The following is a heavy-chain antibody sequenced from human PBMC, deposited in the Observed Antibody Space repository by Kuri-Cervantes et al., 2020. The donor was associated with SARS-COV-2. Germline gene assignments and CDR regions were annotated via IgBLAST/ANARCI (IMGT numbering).Heavy chain of an antibody. Sequence: SETLSLTCTVSGGSISSGDYYWSWIRQSPGKGLEWIGYIYYSGSTYYNPSLKSRVTISVDTSKNQFSLKLNSVTAADTAVYYCARRINYWWFDPWGQGTLVTVSS. CDR3: ARRINYWWFDP. D-gene: IGHD4-11*01. J-gene: IGHJ5*02. CDR1: GGSISSGDYY. V-gene: IGHV4-30-4*01. CDR2: IYYSGST.